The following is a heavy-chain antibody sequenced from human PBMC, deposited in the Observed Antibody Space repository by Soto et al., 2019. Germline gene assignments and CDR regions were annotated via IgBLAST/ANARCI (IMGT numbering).Heavy chain of an antibody. V-gene: IGHV1-3*05. CDR1: GYTFTNYA. D-gene: IGHD5-12*01. CDR3: ARVSGYYLPDY. J-gene: IGHJ4*02. CDR2: INAGNGNT. Sequence: QVQLVQSVAEEKKPGASVKVSCKASGYTFTNYAMHWVRQAPGQRLEWMGWINAGNGNTKYSQKFQGRVTITRDTSESTAYMELSSLRSEDTAVYYCARVSGYYLPDYWGQGTLVTVSS.